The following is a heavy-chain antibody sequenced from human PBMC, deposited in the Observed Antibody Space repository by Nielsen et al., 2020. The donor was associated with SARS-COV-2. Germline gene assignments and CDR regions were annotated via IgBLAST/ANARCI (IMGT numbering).Heavy chain of an antibody. CDR1: GGSISSYY. Sequence: SETLSLTCTVSGGSISSYYWSWIRQPPGKGLEWIGSIYYSGSTYYNPSLKSRVTISVDTSKNQFSLKLSSVTAADTAVYYCVNGFATVRYYGMDVWGQGTTVTVS. V-gene: IGHV4-59*05. CDR2: IYYSGST. D-gene: IGHD4-11*01. J-gene: IGHJ6*02. CDR3: VNGFATVRYYGMDV.